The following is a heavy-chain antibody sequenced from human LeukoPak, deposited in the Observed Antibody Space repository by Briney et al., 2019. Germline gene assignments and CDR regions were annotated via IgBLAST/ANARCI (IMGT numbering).Heavy chain of an antibody. J-gene: IGHJ4*02. CDR2: IYYSGST. Sequence: PSETLSLTCSVSGHSISSGYYWGWIRQPPGKGLEWIGYIYYSGSTNYNPSLKSRVTISVDTSKNQFSLKLSSVTAADTAVYYCARGPLETYYDFWSSQGFDYWGQGTLVTVSS. D-gene: IGHD3-3*01. CDR3: ARGPLETYYDFWSSQGFDY. V-gene: IGHV4-61*01. CDR1: GHSISSGYY.